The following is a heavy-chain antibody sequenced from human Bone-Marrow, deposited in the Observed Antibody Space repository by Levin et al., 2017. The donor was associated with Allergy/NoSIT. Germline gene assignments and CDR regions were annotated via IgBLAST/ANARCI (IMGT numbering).Heavy chain of an antibody. D-gene: IGHD6-19*01. CDR2: ISSSSSYI. Sequence: PGGSLRLSCAASGFTFSSYSMNWVRQAPGKGLEWVSSISSSSSYIYYADSVKGRFTISRDNAKNSLYLQMNSLRAEDTAVYYCARDYEQWLGLYYYGMDVWGQGTTVTVSS. V-gene: IGHV3-21*01. CDR3: ARDYEQWLGLYYYGMDV. CDR1: GFTFSSYS. J-gene: IGHJ6*02.